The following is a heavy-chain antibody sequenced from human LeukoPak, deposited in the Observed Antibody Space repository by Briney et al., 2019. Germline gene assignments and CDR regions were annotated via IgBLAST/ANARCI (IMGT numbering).Heavy chain of an antibody. CDR2: IYNTGST. J-gene: IGHJ6*04. Sequence: PSETLSLTCTVSGGSLSRSDYYWSWVRQPPGKGLEWIVYIYNTGSTYSNPSLKSRVTISVDTYKNPFSLRLTSVTAADTAVYYCARDVGLRWFGEEGGMDVGGEGPTLTVSS. V-gene: IGHV4-30-4*01. D-gene: IGHD3-10*01. CDR1: GGSLSRSDYY. CDR3: ARDVGLRWFGEEGGMDV.